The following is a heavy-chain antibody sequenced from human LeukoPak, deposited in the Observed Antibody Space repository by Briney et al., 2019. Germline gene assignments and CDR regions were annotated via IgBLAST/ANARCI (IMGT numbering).Heavy chain of an antibody. CDR2: IYTSGST. Sequence: SETLSLTCTVSGGSISSYYWSWIRQPAGKGLEWIGRIYTSGSTNYNPSLKSRVTMSVDTSKNQFSLKLSSVTAADMAVYYCARFPARLDAFDIWGQGTMVTVSS. V-gene: IGHV4-4*07. J-gene: IGHJ3*02. CDR3: ARFPARLDAFDI. CDR1: GGSISSYY. D-gene: IGHD6-6*01.